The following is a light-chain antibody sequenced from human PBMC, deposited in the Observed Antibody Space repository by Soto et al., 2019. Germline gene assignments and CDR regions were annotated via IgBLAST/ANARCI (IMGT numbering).Light chain of an antibody. Sequence: EIVMTQSPATLSVSPGDRATLSCRASQTISSTYLAWYQQKPGQAPRLLIYGASTRATGIPARFSGSGSGTEFTLTISSLQSEDFAVYYCQQYNNWPPWTFGQGTKVDIK. J-gene: IGKJ1*01. CDR1: QTISSTY. V-gene: IGKV3-15*01. CDR3: QQYNNWPPWT. CDR2: GAS.